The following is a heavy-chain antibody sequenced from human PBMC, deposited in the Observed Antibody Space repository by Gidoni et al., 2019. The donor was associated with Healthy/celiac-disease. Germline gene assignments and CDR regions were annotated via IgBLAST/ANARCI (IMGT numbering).Heavy chain of an antibody. CDR2: ISSSSSYI. D-gene: IGHD2-21*02. CDR3: ARDGQAYCGGDCYSRY. CDR1: GFTFSSYS. Sequence: EVQLVESGGGLVKPGGSLRLSCAASGFTFSSYSMNWVRQAPGKGLEWVSSISSSSSYIYYADSVKGRFTISRDNAKNSLYLQMNSLRAEDTAVYYCARDGQAYCGGDCYSRYWGQGTLVTVSS. J-gene: IGHJ4*02. V-gene: IGHV3-21*01.